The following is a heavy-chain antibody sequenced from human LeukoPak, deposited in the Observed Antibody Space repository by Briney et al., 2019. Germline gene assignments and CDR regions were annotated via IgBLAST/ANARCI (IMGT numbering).Heavy chain of an antibody. CDR2: ISGSGGST. CDR1: GFTFSSYA. J-gene: IGHJ4*02. V-gene: IGHV3-23*01. Sequence: AGGSLRLSCAASGFTFSSYAMSWVRQAPGKGLEWVSAISGSGGSTYYADSVKGRFTISRDNSKNTLYLQMNSLRAEDTAVYYCAKDTGYSYGYSDYWGQGTLVTVSS. CDR3: AKDTGYSYGYSDY. D-gene: IGHD5-18*01.